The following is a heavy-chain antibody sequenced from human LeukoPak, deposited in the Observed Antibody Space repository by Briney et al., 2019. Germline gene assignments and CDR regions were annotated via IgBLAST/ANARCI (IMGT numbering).Heavy chain of an antibody. CDR1: GYTFTSYY. Sequence: EASVKVSCKASGYTFTSYYMHWVRQAPGQGLEWMGIINPSGGNTNYVQKFQDRVTMTTDTSTSTAYMELRSLRSDDTAVYFCARDMATVQHQDWGQGTLVTVSS. J-gene: IGHJ4*02. V-gene: IGHV1-46*01. CDR2: INPSGGNT. CDR3: ARDMATVQHQD. D-gene: IGHD4-17*01.